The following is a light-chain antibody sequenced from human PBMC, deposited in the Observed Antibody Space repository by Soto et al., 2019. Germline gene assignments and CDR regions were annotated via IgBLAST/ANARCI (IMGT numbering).Light chain of an antibody. CDR2: KAS. Sequence: DIQMTQSPSTLSASVGDRVTITCRASQSISSWLAWYQQQPGKAPKLLIYKASSLESGVPSRFSGSGSGTEFTLTISSLQPDDFGNYYCQHRRGFGQRXRWIS. CDR3: QHRRG. V-gene: IGKV1-5*03. J-gene: IGKJ1*01. CDR1: QSISSW.